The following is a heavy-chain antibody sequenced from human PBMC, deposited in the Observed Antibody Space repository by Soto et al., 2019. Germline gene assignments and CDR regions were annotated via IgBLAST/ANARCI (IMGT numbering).Heavy chain of an antibody. CDR3: ARELYAYSCGPGEVN. V-gene: IGHV4-30-4*01. D-gene: IGHD2-8*01. J-gene: IGHJ4*02. Sequence: PSETLSLTCSVSGGSLSSRDYYWTWIRQPPGKALEWIGYIDYSGRTSFNPSLKSRLFISIDISRNQFFLTLTSMASADTAMYYCARELYAYSCGPGEVNWGQGTLVTVSS. CDR2: IDYSGRT. CDR1: GGSLSSRDYY.